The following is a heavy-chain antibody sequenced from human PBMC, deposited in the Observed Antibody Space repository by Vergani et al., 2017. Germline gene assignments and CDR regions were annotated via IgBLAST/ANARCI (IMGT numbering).Heavy chain of an antibody. CDR1: GGSFSGYY. CDR2: INHSGST. Sequence: QAQLQQWGAGLLKPSETLSLTCAVYGGSFSGYYWSWIRQPPGKGLEWIGEINHSGSTNYNPSLKSRVTISVDTSKNQFSLKLSSVTAADTAVYYCARGLVTMVRGVIDYWGQGTLVTVSS. CDR3: ARGLVTMVRGVIDY. J-gene: IGHJ4*02. V-gene: IGHV4-34*01. D-gene: IGHD3-10*01.